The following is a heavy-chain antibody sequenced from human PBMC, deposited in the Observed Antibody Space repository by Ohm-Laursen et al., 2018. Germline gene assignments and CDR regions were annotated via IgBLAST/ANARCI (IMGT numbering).Heavy chain of an antibody. V-gene: IGHV1-69*04. Sequence: GSSVKVSCKASGGTFSSYAISWVRQAPGQGLEWMGRIIPILGIANYAQKFQGRVTITADKSTSTAYMELSSLRSEDTAVYYCARETSLEAPYYFDYWGQGTLVTVSS. CDR1: GGTFSSYA. J-gene: IGHJ4*02. CDR2: IIPILGIA. CDR3: ARETSLEAPYYFDY. D-gene: IGHD1-7*01.